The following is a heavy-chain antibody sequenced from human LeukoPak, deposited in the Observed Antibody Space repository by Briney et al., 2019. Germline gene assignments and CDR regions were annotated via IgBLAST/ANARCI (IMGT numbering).Heavy chain of an antibody. Sequence: GSLRLSCAASGFTFSSYGMSWGRQAPGEGLGWGSAISGSGGSTYYADSVKGRFTISRDNSKNTLYLQMNSLRAEDTAVYYCAKVMQPRGGPAFDIWGQGTMVTVSS. V-gene: IGHV3-23*01. CDR3: AKVMQPRGGPAFDI. CDR2: ISGSGGST. D-gene: IGHD3-16*01. CDR1: GFTFSSYG. J-gene: IGHJ3*02.